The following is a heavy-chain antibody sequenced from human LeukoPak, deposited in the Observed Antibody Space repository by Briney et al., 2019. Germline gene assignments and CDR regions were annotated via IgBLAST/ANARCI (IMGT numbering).Heavy chain of an antibody. CDR2: IYWNDDD. J-gene: IGHJ4*02. CDR3: AHLTTSAYYYDY. Sequence: TLSLTCTVSGGSISSSSYYWGWIRQPPGKALEWLGHIYWNDDDRYSTSLKSRLTITRDTSENQVVLKMTNMDPVDTATYYCAHLTTSAYYYDYWGQGTLVTVSS. D-gene: IGHD1-1*01. CDR1: GGSISSSSYY. V-gene: IGHV2-5*01.